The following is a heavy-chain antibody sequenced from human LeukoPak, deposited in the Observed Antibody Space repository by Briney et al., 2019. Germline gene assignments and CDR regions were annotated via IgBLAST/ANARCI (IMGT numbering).Heavy chain of an antibody. CDR3: ARSALGTFYFDY. V-gene: IGHV6-1*01. CDR2: TYYRSKWSN. Sequence: SQTLSLTCAICGDSVSSNSAAWNWIMQSPSRGLEWLGRTYYRSKWSNDFAVSVKSRITINPDTSKNQFSLQLNSVTPEDTAVYYCARSALGTFYFDYWGQGTLVSVSS. D-gene: IGHD2/OR15-2a*01. J-gene: IGHJ4*02. CDR1: GDSVSSNSAA.